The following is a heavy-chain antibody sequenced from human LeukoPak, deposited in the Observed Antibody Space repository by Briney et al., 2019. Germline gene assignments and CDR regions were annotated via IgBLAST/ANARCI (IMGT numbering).Heavy chain of an antibody. Sequence: ASVKVSCKASGYTFTSYYMHWVRQAPGQGLEWMGIINPSGGSTSYAQKFQGRVTMTRDMSTSTVYMELSSLRSEDTAVYYCASEGYYYDSSGYYYGQGLDYWGQGTLVTVSS. V-gene: IGHV1-46*01. CDR1: GYTFTSYY. CDR2: INPSGGST. D-gene: IGHD3-22*01. J-gene: IGHJ4*02. CDR3: ASEGYYYDSSGYYYGQGLDY.